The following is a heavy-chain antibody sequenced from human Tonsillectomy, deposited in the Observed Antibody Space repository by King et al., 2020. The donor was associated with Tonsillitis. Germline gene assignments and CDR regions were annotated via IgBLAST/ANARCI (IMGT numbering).Heavy chain of an antibody. CDR1: GYSFTSYW. CDR3: ARHGCHSIAARPSYYYGMDV. CDR2: IYPGDSDT. Sequence: VQLVESGAEVKKPGESLKISCKGSGYSFTSYWIGWVRQMPGKGLEWMGIIYPGDSDTRYSPSFQGQVTISADKSISTAYLQWSSLKASDTAMYYCARHGCHSIAARPSYYYGMDVWGKGTTVTVSS. V-gene: IGHV5-51*01. J-gene: IGHJ6*04. D-gene: IGHD6-6*01.